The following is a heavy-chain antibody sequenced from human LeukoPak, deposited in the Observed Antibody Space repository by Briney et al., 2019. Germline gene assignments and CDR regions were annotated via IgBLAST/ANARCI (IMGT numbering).Heavy chain of an antibody. CDR3: ARGSSSWYFNWFDP. CDR2: IKQDGSEK. D-gene: IGHD6-13*01. V-gene: IGHV3-7*01. CDR1: GFTFSSYW. J-gene: IGHJ5*02. Sequence: GGSLRLSCAASGFTFSSYWMRWVRQAPGKGLEWVANIKQDGSEKYYVDPVKGRFTISRDNAKNSLYLQMNSLRAEDTAVYYCARGSSSWYFNWFDPWGQGTLVTVSS.